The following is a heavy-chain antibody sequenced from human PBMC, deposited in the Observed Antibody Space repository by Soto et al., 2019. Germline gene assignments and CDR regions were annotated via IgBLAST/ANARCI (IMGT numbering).Heavy chain of an antibody. CDR3: ARDFAYFDS. CDR1: GGSFKSGIYS. CDR2: VYHTGRT. J-gene: IGHJ4*02. D-gene: IGHD3-3*01. V-gene: IGHV4-61*01. Sequence: PSETLSLTWTVSGGSFKSGIYSWSWIRQPPGKGPEWIGYVYHTGRTSYNPSLKSRVSISMDTSKNQFSLNLDSVTAADTAVYFCARDFAYFDSWGQGTLVTVSS.